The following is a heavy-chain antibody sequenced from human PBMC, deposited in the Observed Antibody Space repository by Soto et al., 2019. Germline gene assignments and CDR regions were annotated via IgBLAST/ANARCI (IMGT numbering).Heavy chain of an antibody. V-gene: IGHV1-18*01. Sequence: ASVKVSFKASGYTFTSYGISWVRQAPGQGLEWMGWISAYNGNTNYAQKLQGRVTMTTDTSTSTAYMELRSLRSDDTAVYYGARVQELGFDAFDIGGQGTMVTVS. CDR2: ISAYNGNT. CDR1: GYTFTSYG. J-gene: IGHJ3*02. CDR3: ARVQELGFDAFDI. D-gene: IGHD7-27*01.